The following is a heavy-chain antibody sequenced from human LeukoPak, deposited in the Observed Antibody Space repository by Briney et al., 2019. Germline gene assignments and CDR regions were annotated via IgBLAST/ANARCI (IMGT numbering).Heavy chain of an antibody. CDR3: AKDAQRGFDYSNSLEY. Sequence: PGKSLTLSCVASQFKFPFSHYGMHWVRQAPGRGLEWVAVICSDGTNQYYADSVKGRFTISRDNSQNTVYLQMNSLRAEDTAVYFCAKDAQRGFDYSNSLEYWGQGTLVTVSS. CDR1: QFKFPFSHYG. V-gene: IGHV3-33*06. J-gene: IGHJ4*02. CDR2: ICSDGTNQ. D-gene: IGHD4-11*01.